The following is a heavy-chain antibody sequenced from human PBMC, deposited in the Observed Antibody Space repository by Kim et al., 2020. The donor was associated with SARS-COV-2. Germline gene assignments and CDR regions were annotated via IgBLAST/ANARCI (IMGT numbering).Heavy chain of an antibody. CDR3: AKDKTRGYDILTGYSDY. D-gene: IGHD3-9*01. V-gene: IGHV3-23*01. Sequence: GGSLRLSCAASGFTFSSYAMSWVRQAPGKGLEWVSAISGSGGSTYYADSVKGRFTISRDNSKNTLYLQMNSLRAEDTAVYYCAKDKTRGYDILTGYSDYWGQGTLVTVSS. CDR2: ISGSGGST. CDR1: GFTFSSYA. J-gene: IGHJ4*02.